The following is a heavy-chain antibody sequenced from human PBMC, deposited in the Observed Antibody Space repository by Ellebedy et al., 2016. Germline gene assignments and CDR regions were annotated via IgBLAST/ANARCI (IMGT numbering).Heavy chain of an antibody. CDR3: ARGNAVPGPEPLDY. Sequence: GGSLRLSCAASGFTFSNFAMSWVRQAPGKGLEWVSVLYSGGNTFYTDSVKGRFTISRDNSKNTLYLQMNSLRAEDTAVYYCARGNAVPGPEPLDYWGQGTLVTVSS. CDR1: GFTFSNFA. J-gene: IGHJ4*02. V-gene: IGHV3-66*01. D-gene: IGHD6-19*01. CDR2: LYSGGNT.